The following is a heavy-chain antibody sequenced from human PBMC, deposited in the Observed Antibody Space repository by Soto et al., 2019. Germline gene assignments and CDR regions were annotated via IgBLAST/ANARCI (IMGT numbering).Heavy chain of an antibody. V-gene: IGHV1-3*01. CDR2: INGGTGQT. CDR3: ARGKGMEENYYYYGLDI. D-gene: IGHD1-1*01. CDR1: GYTFSTHA. Sequence: ASVKVSCKASGYTFSTHAMHWVRQAPGQSLEWMGWINGGTGQTKHSHRFQDRVSITRDTSASTAYMELSSLRSEYTAVYYCARGKGMEENYYYYGLDIWGQGTTVTVSS. J-gene: IGHJ6*02.